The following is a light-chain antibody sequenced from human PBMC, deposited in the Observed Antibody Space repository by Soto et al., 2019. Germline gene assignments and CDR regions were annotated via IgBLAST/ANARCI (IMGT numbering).Light chain of an antibody. J-gene: IGKJ5*01. V-gene: IGKV1-27*01. CDR2: VAS. Sequence: DIQMTQSPSSLSASIGDRVTITCRASQDISNYLAWYQQKPGKGPNLLVYVASTLQSGVPSRFSGSGSGTHFTLTIGSLQAEDVGTYYCQQYLNDPITVGQGTRLDIK. CDR1: QDISNY. CDR3: QQYLNDPIT.